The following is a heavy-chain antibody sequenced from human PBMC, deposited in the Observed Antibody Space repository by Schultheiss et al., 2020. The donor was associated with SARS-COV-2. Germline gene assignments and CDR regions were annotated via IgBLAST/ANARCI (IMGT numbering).Heavy chain of an antibody. CDR3: VKEASTQFWSGYTFDY. CDR1: GFMFNTYS. V-gene: IGHV3-64D*09. D-gene: IGHD3-3*01. Sequence: GGSLRLSCSASGFMFNTYSMFWVRQTPGKGLQYVSSITSDGSRTSYSDTVKGRFTISRDNARNTLYLQMSSLRAEDTAIYYCVKEASTQFWSGYTFDYWGQGTLVTVSS. J-gene: IGHJ4*02. CDR2: ITSDGSRT.